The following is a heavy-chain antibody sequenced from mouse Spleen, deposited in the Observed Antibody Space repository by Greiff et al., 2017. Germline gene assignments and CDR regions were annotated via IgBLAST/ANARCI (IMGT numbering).Heavy chain of an antibody. J-gene: IGHJ4*01. CDR1: GFTFSDYG. CDR2: ISSGSSTI. Sequence: EVMLVESGGGLVKPGGSLKLSCAASGFTFSDYGMHWVRQAPEKGLEWVAYISSGSSTIYYADTVKGRFTISRDNAKNTLFLQMTSLRSEDTAMYYCATLRLATGAMDYWGQGTSVTVSS. D-gene: IGHD1-1*01. V-gene: IGHV5-17*01. CDR3: ATLRLATGAMDY.